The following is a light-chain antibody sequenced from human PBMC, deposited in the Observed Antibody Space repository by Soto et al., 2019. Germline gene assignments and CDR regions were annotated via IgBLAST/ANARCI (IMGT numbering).Light chain of an antibody. CDR3: QQYGGSPPA. V-gene: IGKV3-20*01. J-gene: IGKJ1*01. Sequence: EIVLTQSPGTLSLSPGERATLSCRASQSVSNNYLAWYPQKPGQAPRLLIYGASSRATGIPDRFSGSGSGTEFTLTISRLEPEDFAVFYCQQYGGSPPAFGQGPRVE. CDR2: GAS. CDR1: QSVSNNY.